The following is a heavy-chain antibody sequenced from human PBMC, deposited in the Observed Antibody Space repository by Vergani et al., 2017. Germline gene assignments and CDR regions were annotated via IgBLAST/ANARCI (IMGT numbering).Heavy chain of an antibody. V-gene: IGHV4-34*01. D-gene: IGHD2-21*02. CDR1: GGSFSGYY. CDR2: INHSGST. CDR3: ARGRLLHYYYYGMDV. Sequence: QVQLQQWGAGLLKPSETLSLTCAVSGGSFSGYYWSWIRQPPGKGLEWIGEINHSGSTNYNPSLKSRVTISVDTSKNQFSLKLSSVTASDTAVYYCARGRLLHYYYYGMDVWGQGTTVTVSS. J-gene: IGHJ6*02.